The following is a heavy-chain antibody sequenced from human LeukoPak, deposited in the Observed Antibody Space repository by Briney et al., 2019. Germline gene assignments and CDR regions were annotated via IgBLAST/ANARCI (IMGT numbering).Heavy chain of an antibody. CDR2: IKQDGSEK. V-gene: IGHV3-7*01. D-gene: IGHD3-22*01. CDR3: ARLGSGYSRNYDFPYSY. CDR1: GFTFSSYW. J-gene: IGHJ4*02. Sequence: GGSLRLSCAASGFTFSSYWMSWVRQAPGKGLEWVANIKQDGSEKYYVDSVKGRFTISRDNAKNSLYLQMNSLRAEDTAVYYCARLGSGYSRNYDFPYSYWGQGTLVTVSS.